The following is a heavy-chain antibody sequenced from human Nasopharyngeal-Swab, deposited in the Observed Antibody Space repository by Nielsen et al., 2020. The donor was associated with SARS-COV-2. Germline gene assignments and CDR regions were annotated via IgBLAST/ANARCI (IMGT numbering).Heavy chain of an antibody. Sequence: GESLKISCAASGFTFSRYWMHWVRQAPGKGLVWVSRINSDGSSTRYADSVKGRLTISRDNAKNTLYLQMNSLRAEDTAVYYCARMITFGGVLDYWGQGTLVTVSS. CDR3: ARMITFGGVLDY. J-gene: IGHJ4*02. D-gene: IGHD3-16*01. V-gene: IGHV3-74*01. CDR1: GFTFSRYW. CDR2: INSDGSST.